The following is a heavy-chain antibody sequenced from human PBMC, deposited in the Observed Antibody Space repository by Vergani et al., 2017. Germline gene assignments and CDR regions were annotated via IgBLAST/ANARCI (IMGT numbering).Heavy chain of an antibody. CDR2: ISSSGSTI. CDR3: ARGGTDYDFWSGYYRH. V-gene: IGHV3-48*04. D-gene: IGHD3-3*01. CDR1: GFTFSSYS. J-gene: IGHJ4*02. Sequence: EVQLVESGGGLVQPGGSLRLSCAASGFTFSSYSMNWVRQAPGKGLEWVSYISSSGSTIYYADSVKGRFTISRDNAKNSLYLQMNSLRAEDTAVYYCARGGTDYDFWSGYYRHWGQGTLVTVSS.